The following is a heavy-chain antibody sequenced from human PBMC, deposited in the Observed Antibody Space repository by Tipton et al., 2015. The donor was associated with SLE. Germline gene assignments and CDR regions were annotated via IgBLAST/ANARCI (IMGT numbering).Heavy chain of an antibody. CDR1: GFTFSSYG. V-gene: IGHV3-33*06. D-gene: IGHD4-17*01. CDR2: IWHDGSNK. CDR3: AKGATVTEYFQH. J-gene: IGHJ1*01. Sequence: SLRLSCAASGFTFSSYGMHWVRQAPGKGLEWVAVIWHDGSNKYYADSVKGRFTISRDNSKNTLYLQMNSLRAEDTAVYYCAKGATVTEYFQHWGQGTLVTVSS.